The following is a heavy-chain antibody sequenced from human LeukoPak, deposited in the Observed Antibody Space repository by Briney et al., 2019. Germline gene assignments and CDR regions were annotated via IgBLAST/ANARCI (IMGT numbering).Heavy chain of an antibody. J-gene: IGHJ4*02. CDR3: ARMVGDCSSTSCRRGYFDY. CDR2: IIPIFGTA. CDR1: GGTFSSYA. Sequence: GASVKVSCKASGGTFSSYAISWVRQAPGQGLEWMGGIIPIFGTANYAQKFQGRVTITTDESTSTAYMELSSLRSEDTAVYYCARMVGDCSSTSCRRGYFDYWGQGTLVTASS. D-gene: IGHD2-2*01. V-gene: IGHV1-69*05.